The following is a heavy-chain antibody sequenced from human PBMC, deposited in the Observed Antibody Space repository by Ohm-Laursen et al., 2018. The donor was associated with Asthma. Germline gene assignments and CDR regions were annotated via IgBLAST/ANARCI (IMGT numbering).Heavy chain of an antibody. V-gene: IGHV4-61*08. D-gene: IGHD7-27*01. Sequence: PSETLSLTCTVSGGSISSGGYYWSWIRQHPGKGLEWIGYIYYSGSTNYNPSLKSRVTISIDTSKSQVSLKMSSVTAADTAVYYCASSRTGAHNWYFDLWGRGTLVTVSS. J-gene: IGHJ2*01. CDR3: ASSRTGAHNWYFDL. CDR2: IYYSGST. CDR1: GGSISSGGYY.